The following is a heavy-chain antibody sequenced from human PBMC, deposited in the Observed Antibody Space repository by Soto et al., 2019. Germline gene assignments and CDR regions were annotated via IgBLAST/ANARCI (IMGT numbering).Heavy chain of an antibody. Sequence: GGSLRLSCAASGFTFSSYAMSWVRQAPGKGLEWVSAISGSGGSTYYADSVKGRFTISRDNSKNTLYLQMNSLRAEDTAVYYCAKDPVRSDSAPLVINMDVWGKGTTVTVSS. CDR2: ISGSGGST. D-gene: IGHD2-21*01. V-gene: IGHV3-23*01. CDR1: GFTFSSYA. J-gene: IGHJ6*03. CDR3: AKDPVRSDSAPLVINMDV.